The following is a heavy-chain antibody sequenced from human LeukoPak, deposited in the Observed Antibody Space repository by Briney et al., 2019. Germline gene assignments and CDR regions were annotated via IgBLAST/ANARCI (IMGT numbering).Heavy chain of an antibody. J-gene: IGHJ6*04. CDR3: AELGITMIGGV. CDR2: ISSSGSTI. CDR1: GFTFRSYW. V-gene: IGHV3-48*04. Sequence: GGSLRLSCAASGFTFRSYWMSWVRQAPGKGLEWVSYISSSGSTIYYADSVKGRFTISRDNAKNSLYLQMNSLRAEDTAVYYCAELGITMIGGVWGKGTTVTISS. D-gene: IGHD3-10*02.